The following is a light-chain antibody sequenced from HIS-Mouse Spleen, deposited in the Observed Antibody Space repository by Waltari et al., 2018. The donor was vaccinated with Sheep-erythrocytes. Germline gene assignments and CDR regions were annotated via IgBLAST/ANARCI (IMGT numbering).Light chain of an antibody. V-gene: IGLV3-21*03. Sequence: SYVLTQQPSVSVAPGKTARITCGGNNIGSKSVHWYQQKPGQAPVLVVYDDSDRPSGIPTRFSGSNSGNTDTLTISRVEAGDEADYYCQVWKVFGGGTKLTVL. CDR1: NIGSKS. CDR2: DDS. CDR3: QVWKV. J-gene: IGLJ2*01.